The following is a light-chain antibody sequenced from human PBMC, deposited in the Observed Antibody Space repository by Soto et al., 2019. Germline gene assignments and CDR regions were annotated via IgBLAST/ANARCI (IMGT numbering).Light chain of an antibody. J-gene: IGKJ5*01. Sequence: IVLTQSPATLSLSPGARATLSCRASQSVSSYLAWYQQKPGQAPTLLIYDASNRATGIPARFSGSGSGTDFTLPISRLEPEDFAAYYCQQRSNWPSITFGQGTRLEI. CDR1: QSVSSY. CDR3: QQRSNWPSIT. V-gene: IGKV3-11*01. CDR2: DAS.